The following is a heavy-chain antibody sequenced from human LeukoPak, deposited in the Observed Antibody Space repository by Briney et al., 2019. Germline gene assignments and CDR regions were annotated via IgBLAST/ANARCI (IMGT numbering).Heavy chain of an antibody. CDR2: IKQDGSKK. J-gene: IGHJ4*02. D-gene: IGHD3/OR15-3a*01. Sequence: PGGSLRLSCVASGFPFSSYWMTWVRQAPGKGLEWVANIKQDGSKKSYVDSVKGRFTISRDNGKSSLYLQMNSLRAEDTALYYCATSYDMGWLIGYWGQGTLVTVSS. CDR3: ATSYDMGWLIGY. CDR1: GFPFSSYW. V-gene: IGHV3-7*03.